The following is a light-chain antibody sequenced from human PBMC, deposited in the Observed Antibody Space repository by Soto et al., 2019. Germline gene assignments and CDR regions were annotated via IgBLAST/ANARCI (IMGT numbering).Light chain of an antibody. J-gene: IGLJ1*01. CDR3: CSYAGSYTYV. CDR1: SSDVGGYNY. Sequence: QSVLTQPRSVSGSPGQSVTISCTGTSSDVGGYNYVSWYQQHPGKAPQLMIYDVSKRPSGVPDRFSGSKSGNTSFLTISGLQAEDEAYYYCCSYAGSYTYVFGTGTKLTVL. V-gene: IGLV2-11*01. CDR2: DVS.